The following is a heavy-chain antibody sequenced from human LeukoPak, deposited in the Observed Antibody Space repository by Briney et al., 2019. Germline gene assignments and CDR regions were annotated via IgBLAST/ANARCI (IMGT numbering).Heavy chain of an antibody. J-gene: IGHJ5*02. CDR3: ARATLFGVVIGWFDP. CDR1: GFTFSDYY. D-gene: IGHD3-3*01. Sequence: PGGSLRLSCAASGFTFSDYYMSWIRQASGKGLEWVSYISSSGSTIYYADSVKGRFTISRDNAKNSLYLQMNSLRAEDTAGYYFARATLFGVVIGWFDPWGQGTLVTVSS. CDR2: ISSSGSTI. V-gene: IGHV3-11*01.